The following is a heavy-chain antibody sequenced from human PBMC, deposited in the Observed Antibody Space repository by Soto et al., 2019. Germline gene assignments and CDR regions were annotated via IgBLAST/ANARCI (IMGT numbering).Heavy chain of an antibody. CDR2: ISGSGGST. J-gene: IGHJ3*02. CDR1: GFTFSSYA. D-gene: IGHD3-10*01. V-gene: IGHV3-23*01. CDR3: ATSGGDEGACDI. Sequence: EVQLLESGGGLVQPGGSLRLSCAASGFTFSSYAMSWVRQAPGKGLEWVSAISGSGGSTYYAASVKGRFTTARDNSKNPLYLPMNSLRAEDTAVYYCATSGGDEGACDIWGQGTMVTVS.